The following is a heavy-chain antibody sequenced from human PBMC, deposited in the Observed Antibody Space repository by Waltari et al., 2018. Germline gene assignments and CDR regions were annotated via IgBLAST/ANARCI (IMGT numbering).Heavy chain of an antibody. J-gene: IGHJ5*02. CDR3: AREVMAAKSWFDP. CDR2: IYYSWLT. Sequence: QLQLQESGPGLVKPSETLSLTCTVSGGSISSSSYYWGWIRQPPGKGLEWIGSIYYSWLTYYNPSVKSRVTISVDTSKNQFSLKLSSVTAADTAVYYCAREVMAAKSWFDPWGQGTLVTVSS. V-gene: IGHV4-39*07. CDR1: GGSISSSSYY. D-gene: IGHD1-26*01.